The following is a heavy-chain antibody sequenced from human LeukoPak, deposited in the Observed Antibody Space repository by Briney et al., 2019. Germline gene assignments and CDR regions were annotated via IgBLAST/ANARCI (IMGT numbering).Heavy chain of an antibody. Sequence: PGGSLRLSCAASGFTFSSYGMHWVRQAPGKGLEWVAFIRFDGSNKYYADSVKGRFTISRDNAKNSLYLQMNSLRAEDTAVYYCAREKQEDRQTGEQWLVWAFDIWGQGTMVTVSS. D-gene: IGHD6-19*01. CDR3: AREKQEDRQTGEQWLVWAFDI. CDR1: GFTFSSYG. V-gene: IGHV3-30*02. CDR2: IRFDGSNK. J-gene: IGHJ3*02.